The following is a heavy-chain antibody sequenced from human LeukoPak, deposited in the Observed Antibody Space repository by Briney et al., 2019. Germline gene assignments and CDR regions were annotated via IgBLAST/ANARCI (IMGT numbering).Heavy chain of an antibody. CDR2: INPSGGST. J-gene: IGHJ4*02. CDR1: GYTFTSYY. D-gene: IGHD5-24*01. V-gene: IGHV1-46*01. Sequence: GASVKVSCKASGYTFTSYYMHWVRQAPGQGLEWMGIINPSGGSTSYAQKFQGRVTMTRDTSTSTVYMELSSLRSEDTVVYYCARARRDGRVDDWGQGTLVTVSS. CDR3: ARARRDGRVDD.